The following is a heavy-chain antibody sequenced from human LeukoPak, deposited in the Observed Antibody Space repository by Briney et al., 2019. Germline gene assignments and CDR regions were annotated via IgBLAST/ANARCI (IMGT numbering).Heavy chain of an antibody. J-gene: IGHJ3*02. CDR2: IRSKANSYAT. V-gene: IGHV3-73*01. D-gene: IGHD6-13*01. Sequence: GGSLRLSCAASGFTFSGSAMHWVRQASGKGLEWVGRIRSKANSYATAYAASVKGRFTISRDDSKNTAYPQMNSLKTEDTAVYYCTRPQYSSSWYDSFDIWGQGTMVTVSS. CDR1: GFTFSGSA. CDR3: TRPQYSSSWYDSFDI.